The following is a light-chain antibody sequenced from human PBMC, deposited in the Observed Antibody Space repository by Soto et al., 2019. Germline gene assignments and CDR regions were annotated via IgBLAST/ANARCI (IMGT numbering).Light chain of an antibody. J-gene: IGKJ1*01. Sequence: DVQMTQSPSSLSASLGDSLTLTCRASQTVTSYLNWYQQKPGKAPKLLIYAASTLQSGVPSRFSGSGSGTEFTLTIISLQPEDFATYYCQQSYRFPKTFXRGTKVDIK. CDR3: QQSYRFPKT. CDR1: QTVTSY. CDR2: AAS. V-gene: IGKV1-39*01.